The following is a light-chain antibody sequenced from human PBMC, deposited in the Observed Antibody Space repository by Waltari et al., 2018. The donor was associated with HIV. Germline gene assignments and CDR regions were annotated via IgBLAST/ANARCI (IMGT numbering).Light chain of an antibody. J-gene: IGKJ2*01. Sequence: EIVMTQSPATLSVSPGERANLTCRASQSVNSNLAWYQQKPGQAPRLLIYGASTRATGIPARFSGSGSGTEFTLTISSLQSEDFAVYYCQQYNNWPPKYTFGQGTKLEIK. CDR2: GAS. V-gene: IGKV3-15*01. CDR3: QQYNNWPPKYT. CDR1: QSVNSN.